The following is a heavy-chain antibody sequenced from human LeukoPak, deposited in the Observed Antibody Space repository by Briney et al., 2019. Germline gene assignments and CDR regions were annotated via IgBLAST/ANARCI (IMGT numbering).Heavy chain of an antibody. CDR1: GYSISSGYY. CDR2: IYHSGST. J-gene: IGHJ6*03. V-gene: IGHV4-38-2*01. Sequence: PSETLSLTCAVSGYSISSGYYWGWIRQPPGKGLEWIGSIYHSGSTYYNPSLKSRVTISVDTSKNQFSLKLSSVTAADTAVYYCARPGIVGYYYYMDVWAKGPRSPSP. CDR3: ARPGIVGYYYYMDV. D-gene: IGHD1-26*01.